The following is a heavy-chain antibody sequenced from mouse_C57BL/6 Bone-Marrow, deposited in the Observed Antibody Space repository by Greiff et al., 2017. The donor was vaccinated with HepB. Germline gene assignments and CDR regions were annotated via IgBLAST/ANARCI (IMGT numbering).Heavy chain of an antibody. J-gene: IGHJ2*01. CDR1: GYAFSSSW. CDR3: ARSGITTVVAPLDY. D-gene: IGHD1-1*01. V-gene: IGHV1-82*01. Sequence: VQLQQSGPELVKPGASVKISCTASGYAFSSSWMNWVKQRPGKGLEWIGRIYPGDGDTNYNGKFKGKATLTADKSSSTAYMQLSSLTSEDSAVYFCARSGITTVVAPLDYWGQGTTLTVSS. CDR2: IYPGDGDT.